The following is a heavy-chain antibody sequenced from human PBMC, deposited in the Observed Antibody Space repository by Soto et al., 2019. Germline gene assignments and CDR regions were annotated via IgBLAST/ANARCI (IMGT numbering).Heavy chain of an antibody. J-gene: IGHJ4*02. CDR1: GFTVSTYG. CDR3: TGEVASGY. D-gene: IGHD2-8*02. V-gene: IGHV3-30*03. CDR2: ISRDGGTK. Sequence: QVQLVESGGGVVQPGRSLRLSCAVSGFTVSTYGMNWVRQAPGKGLEWVAVISRDGGTKYYADSVKGRFTSSRDNSRNTLFLEMNSLRGDDMAVYYCTGEVASGYWGQGTLVTVSS.